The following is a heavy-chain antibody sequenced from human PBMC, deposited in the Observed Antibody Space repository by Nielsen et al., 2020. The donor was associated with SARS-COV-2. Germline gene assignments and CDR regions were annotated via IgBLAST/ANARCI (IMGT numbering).Heavy chain of an antibody. CDR3: ARVSIAAAPGRKQAPGGPNAGGPFDY. CDR2: IYYSGST. Sequence: RQAPGKGLEWIGYIYYSGSTYYNPSLKSRVTISVDTSKNQFSLKLSSVTAADTAVYYCARVSIAAAPGRKQAPGGPNAGGPFDYWGQGTLVTVSS. V-gene: IGHV4-31*02. J-gene: IGHJ4*02. D-gene: IGHD6-13*01.